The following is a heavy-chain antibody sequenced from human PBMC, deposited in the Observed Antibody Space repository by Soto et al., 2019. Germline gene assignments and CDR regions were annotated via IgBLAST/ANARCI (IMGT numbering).Heavy chain of an antibody. V-gene: IGHV4-31*03. D-gene: IGHD5-18*01. CDR3: ARGGYSYASFDY. CDR1: GGSISSGGYY. CDR2: IYYSGST. Sequence: SETLSLTCTVSGGSISSGGYYWSWIRQHPGKGLEWIGYIYYSGSTYYNPSLKSRVTISVDTSKNQFPLKLSSVTAADTAVYYCARGGYSYASFDYWGQGTLVTVSS. J-gene: IGHJ4*02.